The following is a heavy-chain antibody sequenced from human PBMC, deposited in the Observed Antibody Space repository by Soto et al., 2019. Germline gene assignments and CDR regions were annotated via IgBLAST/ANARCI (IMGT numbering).Heavy chain of an antibody. V-gene: IGHV1-69*13. J-gene: IGHJ4*02. CDR1: GGTFSSYA. CDR2: IIPIFGTA. Sequence: SVKVSCKASGGTFSSYAISWVRQAPGQGLEWMGGIIPIFGTANYAQKFQGRVTITADESTSAAYMELSSLRSEDTAVYYCARVVRYGIAAAGPFDYWGQGTLGTVS. CDR3: ARVVRYGIAAAGPFDY. D-gene: IGHD6-13*01.